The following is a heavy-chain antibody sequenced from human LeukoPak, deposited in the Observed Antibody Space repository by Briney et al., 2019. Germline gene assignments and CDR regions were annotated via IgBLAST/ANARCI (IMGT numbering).Heavy chain of an antibody. CDR1: GGSFSGYY. CDR2: INHSGST. CDR3: GGSGWKNYYYYMDV. Sequence: SSETLSLTCAVYGGSFSGYYWSWIRQPPGKGLEWIGEINHSGSTNYNPSLKSRVTISVDTSKNQFSLKLSSVTAADTAVYYCGGSGWKNYYYYMDVWGKGTTVTISS. D-gene: IGHD6-19*01. V-gene: IGHV4-34*01. J-gene: IGHJ6*03.